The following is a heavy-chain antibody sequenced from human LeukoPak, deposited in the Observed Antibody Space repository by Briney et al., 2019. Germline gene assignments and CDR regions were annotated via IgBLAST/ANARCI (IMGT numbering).Heavy chain of an antibody. CDR1: GGSITSYY. Sequence: SETLSLTCTVSGGSITSYYWSWIRQPPGEGLEWIGYIYHSGSTIYNPSLKSRVTISVDMSKKQFSLKLSSVTAADTAVYYCVLLSNYFDYWGQGTLVTVSS. CDR3: VLLSNYFDY. V-gene: IGHV4-59*12. J-gene: IGHJ4*02. CDR2: IYHSGST. D-gene: IGHD2-15*01.